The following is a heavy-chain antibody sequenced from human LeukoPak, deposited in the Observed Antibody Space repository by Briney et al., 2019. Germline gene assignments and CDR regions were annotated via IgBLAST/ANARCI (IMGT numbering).Heavy chain of an antibody. J-gene: IGHJ4*02. V-gene: IGHV4-38-2*02. CDR3: AREGPMFDSGSYSKSLGY. D-gene: IGHD3-10*01. Sequence: SETLSLTCTVSGYSINNNYYWDWIRQPPGKGLEFIASTHHSRTTYYNPALKSRVTISVDTSKNQFSLKVNSVTAADTAVYYCAREGPMFDSGSYSKSLGYWGQGILVTVSS. CDR2: THHSRTT. CDR1: GYSINNNYY.